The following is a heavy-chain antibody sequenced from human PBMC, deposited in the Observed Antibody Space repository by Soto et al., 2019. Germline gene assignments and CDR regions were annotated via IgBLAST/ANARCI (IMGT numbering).Heavy chain of an antibody. CDR1: GGSFSGYY. J-gene: IGHJ6*02. D-gene: IGHD3-10*01. V-gene: IGHV4-34*01. CDR3: ARVQAGSYYYYYGMDV. CDR2: INHSGST. Sequence: SETLSLTCAVYGGSFSGYYLSWIRQPPGKGLEWIGEINHSGSTNYNPSLKSRVTISVDTSKNQFSLKLSSVTAADTAVYYCARVQAGSYYYYYGMDVWGQGTTVTVSS.